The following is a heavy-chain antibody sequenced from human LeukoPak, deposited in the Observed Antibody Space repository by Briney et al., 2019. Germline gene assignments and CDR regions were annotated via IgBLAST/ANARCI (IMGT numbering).Heavy chain of an antibody. CDR3: ARDHGDYADY. V-gene: IGHV4-61*01. Sequence: SETLSLTCTVSGGSVSSGSYYWSWIRQPPGKGLEWIGYIYYSGSANYNPSLKSRVTISVDTSKNQFSLKLSSVTAADTAVYYCARDHGDYADYWGQGTLVTVSS. D-gene: IGHD4-17*01. CDR2: IYYSGSA. J-gene: IGHJ4*02. CDR1: GGSVSSGSYY.